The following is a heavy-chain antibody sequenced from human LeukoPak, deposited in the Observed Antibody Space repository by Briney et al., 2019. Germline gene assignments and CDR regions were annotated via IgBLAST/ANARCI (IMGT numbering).Heavy chain of an antibody. CDR3: ARARGRFPFDY. CDR2: IYYSGST. D-gene: IGHD3-16*01. CDR1: GGSISSYY. V-gene: IGHV4-59*01. Sequence: SETLSLTCTVSGGSISSYYWSWIRQPPGKGLEWIGYIYYSGSTNYNPSLKSRVTISVDTSKNQFSLKLSSVTAADTAVYYCARARGRFPFDYSGQGTLVTVSS. J-gene: IGHJ4*02.